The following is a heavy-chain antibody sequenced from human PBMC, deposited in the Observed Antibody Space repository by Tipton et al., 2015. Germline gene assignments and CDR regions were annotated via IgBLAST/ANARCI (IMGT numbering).Heavy chain of an antibody. J-gene: IGHJ6*02. CDR3: ARDLSGGCPYGMDV. D-gene: IGHD2-15*01. CDR1: GGSISNGGYY. V-gene: IGHV4-39*01. CDR2: IYYSAST. Sequence: TLSLTCTVSGGSISNGGYYWGWIRQPPGKGLEWIGSIYYSASTYYNPSLKSRVTLSVDTSKNQFSLKLSSVTAADTAVYYCARDLSGGCPYGMDVWGQGTTVSVSS.